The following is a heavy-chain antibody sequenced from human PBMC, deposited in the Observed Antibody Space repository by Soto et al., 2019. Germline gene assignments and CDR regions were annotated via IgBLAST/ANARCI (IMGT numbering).Heavy chain of an antibody. D-gene: IGHD3-9*01. CDR2: IYYSGGA. V-gene: IGHV4-30-4*01. CDR1: GDSSTGGGYY. CDR3: ARGDLLTGYQY. J-gene: IGHJ4*02. Sequence: PSETLCLICTVSGDSSTGGGYYWSWIRQPPGKGLEWIGYIYYSGGAYYNPSLKSRVTISVDTSKNDFSLKLASVTTADTAVYYCARGDLLTGYQYWGKGALVTVSS.